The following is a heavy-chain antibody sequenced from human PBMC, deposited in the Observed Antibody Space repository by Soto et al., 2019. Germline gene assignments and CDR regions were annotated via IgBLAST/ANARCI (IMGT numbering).Heavy chain of an antibody. Sequence: GSLRLSCSASGFTFSSYVMHWVRQAPGKGLEYVSAISSNGGSTYYADSVKGRFTISRDNSKNTLFLQMNSLRVDDTAVYYCARDGWGSNWYFDLWGRGTLVTISS. CDR3: ARDGWGSNWYFDL. CDR1: GFTFSSYV. J-gene: IGHJ2*01. V-gene: IGHV3-64*04. CDR2: ISSNGGST. D-gene: IGHD3-16*01.